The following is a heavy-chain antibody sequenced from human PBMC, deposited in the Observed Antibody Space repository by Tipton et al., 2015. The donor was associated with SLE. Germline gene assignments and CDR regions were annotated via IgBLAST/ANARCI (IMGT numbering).Heavy chain of an antibody. V-gene: IGHV4-34*01. Sequence: TLSLTCAVYGGSFSGYYWSWIRQPPGKGLEWIGSIHHNGNTYYNPSLKSRVTISVDTSKNQFSLKLTSVTGADTAVYYCARGEIAIFGGAAYFQHWGQGTLVTVSS. D-gene: IGHD3-3*01. CDR2: IHHNGNT. CDR1: GGSFSGYY. CDR3: ARGEIAIFGGAAYFQH. J-gene: IGHJ1*01.